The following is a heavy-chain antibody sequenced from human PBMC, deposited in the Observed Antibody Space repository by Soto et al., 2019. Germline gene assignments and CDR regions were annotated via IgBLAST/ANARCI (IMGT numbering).Heavy chain of an antibody. Sequence: VGSLRLSCSASGYTFSMFSMHWVRQAPGKGLEYVSGISSNGDSTYYADSVKGRFTISRDNSKNTLYLQMSSLRAVDTAVYYCVHPRSTVQIPPTWGQGTLVTVSS. CDR1: GYTFSMFS. D-gene: IGHD4-17*01. CDR3: VHPRSTVQIPPT. V-gene: IGHV3-64D*06. CDR2: ISSNGDST. J-gene: IGHJ5*02.